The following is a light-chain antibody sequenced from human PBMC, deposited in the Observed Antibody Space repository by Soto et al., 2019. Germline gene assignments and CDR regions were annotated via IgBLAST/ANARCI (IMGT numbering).Light chain of an antibody. CDR2: DVS. J-gene: IGLJ1*01. V-gene: IGLV2-11*01. Sequence: QSVLTQPRSVSGSPGQSVTISCTGTSSYVGGYNYVSWYQQHPGKAPKLMIYDVSKRPSGVPDRFSGSKSGNTASLTISGLQAEDEADYYCCSYAGSYTYVFGTGTKDTVL. CDR3: CSYAGSYTYV. CDR1: SSYVGGYNY.